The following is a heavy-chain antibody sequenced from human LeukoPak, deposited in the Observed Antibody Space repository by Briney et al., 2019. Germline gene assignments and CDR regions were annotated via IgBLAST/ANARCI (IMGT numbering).Heavy chain of an antibody. CDR2: ISSSSSYI. CDR3: VVAATEWLPLH. CDR1: GFTFSSYS. D-gene: IGHD3-3*01. J-gene: IGHJ4*02. V-gene: IGHV3-21*04. Sequence: GGSLRLFCAASGFTFSSYSMNWVRQAPGKGLEWVSSISSSSSYIYYADSVKGRFTISRDNAKNSLYLQMNSLRAEDTAVYYCVVAATEWLPLHWGQGTLVTVSS.